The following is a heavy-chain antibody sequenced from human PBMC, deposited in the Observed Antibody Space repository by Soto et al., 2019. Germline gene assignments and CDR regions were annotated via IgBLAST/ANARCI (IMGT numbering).Heavy chain of an antibody. CDR1: GFSFSSYA. Sequence: QEQLVESGGGVVQPGRSLRLSCAASGFSFSSYAMHWVRQAPGKGLEWVALIWHDGRTTSYADSVKGRFTISRDNSKNTHYLQMNNLRVEDTAVYYCARDVETTRANYYYYGMDVWGRGTPVTVSS. CDR2: IWHDGRTT. CDR3: ARDVETTRANYYYYGMDV. V-gene: IGHV3-33*01. D-gene: IGHD5-18*01. J-gene: IGHJ6*02.